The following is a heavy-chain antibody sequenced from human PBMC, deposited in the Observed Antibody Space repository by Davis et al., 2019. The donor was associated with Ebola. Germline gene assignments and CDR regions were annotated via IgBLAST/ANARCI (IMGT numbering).Heavy chain of an antibody. J-gene: IGHJ4*02. D-gene: IGHD3-3*01. CDR3: ARDGRGSQLRSFDY. Sequence: SVKVSCKASGGTFSSYAISWVRQAPGQGLEWMGGIIPIFGTANYAQKFQGRVTITADESTSTAYMELSRLRSDDTAVYYCARDGRGSQLRSFDYWGQGTLVTVSS. V-gene: IGHV1-69*13. CDR1: GGTFSSYA. CDR2: IIPIFGTA.